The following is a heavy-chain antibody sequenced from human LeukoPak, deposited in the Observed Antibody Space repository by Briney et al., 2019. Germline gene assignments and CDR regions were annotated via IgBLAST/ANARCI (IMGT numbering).Heavy chain of an antibody. CDR1: GYTFTGYY. V-gene: IGHV1-2*02. D-gene: IGHD2-15*01. CDR3: ARAGHSDFNWFDT. J-gene: IGHJ5*02. Sequence: ASVNVSCQHSGYTFTGYYMHWLRQVPGQGLKWLGCIKPNSGGTKYAQKFQGRVTMTRDTSISTAYMELSGLRSDDTAVYYCARAGHSDFNWFDTWGQGTLVTVSS. CDR2: IKPNSGGT.